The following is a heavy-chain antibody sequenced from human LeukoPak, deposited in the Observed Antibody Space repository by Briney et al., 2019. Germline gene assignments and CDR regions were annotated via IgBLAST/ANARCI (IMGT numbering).Heavy chain of an antibody. Sequence: GGSLRLSCAASGFTFSSYEMNWVRQAPGKGLEWVSYISSSGSTIYYADSVKRRFTISRDNAKHSLYLQMNSLRAEDTAVYYCARDHYDYVWGSCRFDYWGQGTLVTVSS. CDR3: ARDHYDYVWGSCRFDY. CDR1: GFTFSSYE. V-gene: IGHV3-48*03. CDR2: ISSSGSTI. J-gene: IGHJ4*02. D-gene: IGHD3-16*02.